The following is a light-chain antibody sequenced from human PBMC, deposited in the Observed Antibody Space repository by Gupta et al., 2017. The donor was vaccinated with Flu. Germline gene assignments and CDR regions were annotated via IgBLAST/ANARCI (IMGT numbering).Light chain of an antibody. J-gene: IGLJ2*01. V-gene: IGLV1-44*01. CDR3: AAWEGALSGVV. CDR2: KNS. CDR1: LANIGSNT. Sequence: VLPQPPSASGTPGQRVTFSCSGTLANIGSNTVSWYQSLPGTAPRLLVYKNSHRPSGVPARFSGSKSGTSASLAIDGLQSGDEAVYYCAAWEGALSGVVFGTGTRLSVL.